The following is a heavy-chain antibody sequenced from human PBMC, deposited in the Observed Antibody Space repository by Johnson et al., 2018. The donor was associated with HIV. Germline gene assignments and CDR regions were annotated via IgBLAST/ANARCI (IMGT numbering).Heavy chain of an antibody. CDR2: ISYDGSDK. J-gene: IGHJ3*02. D-gene: IGHD6-13*01. V-gene: IGHV3-30*04. CDR3: VGTAAEGAFDI. Sequence: QLVESGGGLVQPGRSLRLSCAASGFTFSLYAMHWVRQAPGKGLEWVAVISYDGSDKYYADSVKGRFTNSRDNSKSTLHLQMNSLRADDTALYYCVGTAAEGAFDIWGQGTMVTVSS. CDR1: GFTFSLYA.